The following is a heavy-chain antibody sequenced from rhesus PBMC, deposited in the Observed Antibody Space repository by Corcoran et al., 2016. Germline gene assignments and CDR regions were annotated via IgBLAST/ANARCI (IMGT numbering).Heavy chain of an antibody. CDR2: IYGSGGSN. Sequence: QVQLQESGPGLVKPSETLSLTCAVSGYSISSNYWNWIRQPPGKGLEWMGSIYGSGGSNYHNPPLTSRVTLSVDTSKNQFSLKLSSVTAADTAVYYCARGAYGNYYFDYWGQGVLVTVSS. CDR1: GYSISSNY. V-gene: IGHV4S14*01. D-gene: IGHD4-35*01. CDR3: ARGAYGNYYFDY. J-gene: IGHJ4*01.